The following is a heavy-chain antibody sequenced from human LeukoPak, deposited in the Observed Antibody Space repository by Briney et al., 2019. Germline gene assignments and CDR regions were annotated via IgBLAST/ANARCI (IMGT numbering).Heavy chain of an antibody. CDR1: GGTFSSYA. CDR3: ARGGYSYHYYYYMDV. D-gene: IGHD5-18*01. Sequence: SVKVSCKAAGGTFSSYAISWVRQAPGQGLEWMGGIIPIFGTANYAQKFQGRVTITADESTSTAYMELSSLRSEDTAVYYCARGGYSYHYYYYMDVWGKGTTVTVSS. V-gene: IGHV1-69*13. CDR2: IIPIFGTA. J-gene: IGHJ6*03.